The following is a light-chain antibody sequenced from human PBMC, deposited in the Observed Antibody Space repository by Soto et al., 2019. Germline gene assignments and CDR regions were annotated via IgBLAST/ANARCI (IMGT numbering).Light chain of an antibody. CDR1: SSDVGGHNY. CDR3: SSYAGTGNHVI. J-gene: IGLJ2*01. Sequence: QSALTQPPSASGSPGQSVTIYCTATSSDVGGHNYVSWYQHHAGKAPKLVIYEVTKRPSGVPDRFSGSKSGYTASLTVSGLQTDDEADYYCSSYAGTGNHVIFGRGTKLTVL. V-gene: IGLV2-8*01. CDR2: EVT.